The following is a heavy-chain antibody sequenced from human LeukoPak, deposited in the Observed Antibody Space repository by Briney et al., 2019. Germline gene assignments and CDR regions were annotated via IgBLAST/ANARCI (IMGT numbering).Heavy chain of an antibody. J-gene: IGHJ4*02. CDR3: ARDITYSSGWYRTEYFDY. V-gene: IGHV4-38-2*02. D-gene: IGHD6-19*01. CDR2: IYHSGST. CDR1: GGSISSYY. Sequence: SETLSLTCTVSGGSISSYYWGWIRQPPGKGLEWIGSIYHSGSTYYNPSLKSRVTISVDTSKNQFSLKLSSVTAADTAVYYCARDITYSSGWYRTEYFDYWGQGTLVTVSS.